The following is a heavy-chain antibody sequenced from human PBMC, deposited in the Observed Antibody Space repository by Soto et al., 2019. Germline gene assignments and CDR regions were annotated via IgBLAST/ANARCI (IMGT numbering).Heavy chain of an antibody. D-gene: IGHD3-3*01. CDR3: ARDFGSDLSAPGAVFDY. CDR2: ISPYNGNT. CDR1: GYFFTSYG. J-gene: IGHJ4*02. Sequence: QVRLVQSGGEVVQPGASVKVSCKASGYFFTSYGISWVRQAPGQGLEWMGWISPYNGNTKYAQNFQGRVTMTTDTSTYTAYMELRSLRSDDPAVYYCARDFGSDLSAPGAVFDYWGQGTLVTVSS. V-gene: IGHV1-18*04.